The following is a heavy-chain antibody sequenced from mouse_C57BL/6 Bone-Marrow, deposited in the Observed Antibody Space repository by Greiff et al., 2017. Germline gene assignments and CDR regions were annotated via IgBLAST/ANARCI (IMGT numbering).Heavy chain of an antibody. D-gene: IGHD2-1*01. CDR2: ISNGGGST. Sequence: EVMLVESGGGLVQPGGSLKLSCAASGFTFSDYYMYWVRQTPEKRLEWVAYISNGGGSTYYPDTVKGRFTISRDNAKNTLYLQMSRLKSEDTAMYYCARHGGYYGNTWFAYWGQGTLVTVSA. V-gene: IGHV5-12*01. CDR1: GFTFSDYY. J-gene: IGHJ3*01. CDR3: ARHGGYYGNTWFAY.